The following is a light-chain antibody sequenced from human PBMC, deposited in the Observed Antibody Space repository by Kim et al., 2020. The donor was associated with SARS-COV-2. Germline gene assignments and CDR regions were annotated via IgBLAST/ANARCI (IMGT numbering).Light chain of an antibody. V-gene: IGKV3-20*01. CDR1: QTVTSNY. CDR2: GAS. Sequence: EIVLTQSPGTLSLSPGERATLSCRASQTVTSNYLAWYQQKPGQAPRLLIYGASSMATGIPDRFSGSGSGTDFTLTISRLEPEDFAVYYCQQYGSSPATFGQGTKVDIK. CDR3: QQYGSSPAT. J-gene: IGKJ1*01.